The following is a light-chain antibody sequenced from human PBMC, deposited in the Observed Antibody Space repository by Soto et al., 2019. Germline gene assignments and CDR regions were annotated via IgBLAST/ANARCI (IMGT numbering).Light chain of an antibody. CDR1: QRFNGW. J-gene: IGKJ1*01. CDR3: QHYDSYPWT. CDR2: DFS. Sequence: DLQMTQSPSTLSASVGDRVTITCRASQRFNGWLAWYQQKPGKAPKPRIYDFSSLKGGVPSRFSGRGSGTEFTLTSTNLQPDDFSTYYCQHYDSYPWTFGQGTKLEIK. V-gene: IGKV1-5*01.